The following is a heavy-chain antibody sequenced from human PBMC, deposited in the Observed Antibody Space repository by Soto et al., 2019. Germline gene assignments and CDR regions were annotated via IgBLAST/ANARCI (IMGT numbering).Heavy chain of an antibody. J-gene: IGHJ3*02. V-gene: IGHV4-39*01. CDR2: IYYSGST. Sequence: SETLSLTCTVSGGSISSSSYYWGWIRQPPGKGLEWIGSIYYSGSTYYNPSLKSRVTISVDTSKNQFSLKLSSVTAADTAVYYCARGVVPAAMRGVLAFDIWGQGTMVTVSS. CDR1: GGSISSSSYY. CDR3: ARGVVPAAMRGVLAFDI. D-gene: IGHD2-2*01.